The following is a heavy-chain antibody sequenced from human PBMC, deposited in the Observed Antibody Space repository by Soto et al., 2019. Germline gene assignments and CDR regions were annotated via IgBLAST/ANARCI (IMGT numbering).Heavy chain of an antibody. CDR1: GYTFTSYG. CDR2: ISAHNGNT. Sequence: QVQLVQSGAEVKKPGASVKVSCKASGYTFTSYGISWVRQAPGQGLEWMGWISAHNGNTNYAQKLQGRVTMTTDTSTSTAYMELRSLRSDDTAVYYCALGYCSGGSCSSLDYWGQGTLVTVSS. J-gene: IGHJ4*02. CDR3: ALGYCSGGSCSSLDY. V-gene: IGHV1-18*01. D-gene: IGHD2-15*01.